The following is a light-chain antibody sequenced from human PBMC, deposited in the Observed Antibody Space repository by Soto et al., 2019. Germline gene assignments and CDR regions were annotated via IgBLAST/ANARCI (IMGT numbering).Light chain of an antibody. V-gene: IGLV1-51*01. J-gene: IGLJ3*02. CDR3: AAWDNSLVAVL. CDR1: SSNIGKSY. CDR2: END. Sequence: QSVLTQPPSVSAAPRQKVTISCSGSSSNIGKSYVSWYQQVPGTVPKLLIYENDKRPSGIPDRFSGSTSGTSATLVITGLQTWDEADYYCAAWDNSLVAVLFGGGTKVTVL.